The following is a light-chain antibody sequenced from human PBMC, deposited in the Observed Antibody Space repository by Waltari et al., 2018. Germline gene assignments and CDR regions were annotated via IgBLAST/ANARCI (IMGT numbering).Light chain of an antibody. CDR1: QSVSSN. CDR2: GAS. J-gene: IGKJ2*01. Sequence: EIVMTQSPATLSVSPGERATLSCRASQSVSSNLAWYQQKPGQAPRLLIYGASTRATGVPARFSGSGSGTEFSLTISSLESEDFAIYYCHQYDVWPQQGAFGQGTRVDIK. V-gene: IGKV3-15*01. CDR3: HQYDVWPQQGA.